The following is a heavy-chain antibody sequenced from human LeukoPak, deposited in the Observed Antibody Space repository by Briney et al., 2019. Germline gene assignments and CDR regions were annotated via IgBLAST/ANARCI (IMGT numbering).Heavy chain of an antibody. CDR2: IKQDRSEK. CDR3: ARLREIPVFGVVTKSTSYFDY. V-gene: IGHV3-7*01. D-gene: IGHD3-3*01. J-gene: IGHJ4*02. CDR1: GFTFTNYW. Sequence: PGGSLRLSCAASGFTFTNYWMSWVRQAPGKGLELVANIKQDRSEKYYVDSVKGRFTISRDNAKNSLYLQMNSLRAEDTAVYYCARLREIPVFGVVTKSTSYFDYWGQGTPVTVSS.